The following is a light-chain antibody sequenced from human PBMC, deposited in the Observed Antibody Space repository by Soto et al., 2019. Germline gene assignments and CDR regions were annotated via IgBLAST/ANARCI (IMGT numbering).Light chain of an antibody. J-gene: IGLJ1*01. CDR2: DVT. CDR3: CSHAASYSYG. CDR1: SSDVGAYNY. V-gene: IGLV2-11*01. Sequence: QSCLAQPRSVSGSPGQSVTISCTGTSSDVGAYNYVSWYQQHPGKAPKLMIYDVTKRPSGVPDRFSGSKSGNTASLTISGLQAEDEADYYCCSHAASYSYGFGTGTKVTVL.